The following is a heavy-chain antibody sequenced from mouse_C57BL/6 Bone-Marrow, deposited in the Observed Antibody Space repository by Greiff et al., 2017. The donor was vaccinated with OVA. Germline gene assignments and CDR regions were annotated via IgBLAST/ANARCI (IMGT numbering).Heavy chain of an antibody. CDR3: ARGGYDRFAY. J-gene: IGHJ3*01. V-gene: IGHV3-6*01. CDR2: ISYDGSN. CDR1: GYSITSGYY. Sequence: VQLKQSGPGLVKPSQSLSLTCSVTGYSITSGYYWNWIRQFPGNKLEWMGYISYDGSNNYNPSLKNRISITRDTSKNQFFLKLNSVTTEDTATYYCARGGYDRFAYWGQGTLVTVSA. D-gene: IGHD2-2*01.